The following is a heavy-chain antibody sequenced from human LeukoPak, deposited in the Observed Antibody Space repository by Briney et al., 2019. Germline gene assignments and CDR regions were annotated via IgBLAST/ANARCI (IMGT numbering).Heavy chain of an antibody. D-gene: IGHD2-2*02. Sequence: GGSLRLSCAASGFTVSSNYMSWVRQAPGKGLEWVSVIYSGGSTYYADSVKGRFTISRDNSKNTLYLQMNSLRAEDTAVYYCAKDGGDIVVVPAALRGYSYGHNWFDPWGQGTLVTVSS. V-gene: IGHV3-53*01. J-gene: IGHJ5*02. CDR1: GFTVSSNY. CDR3: AKDGGDIVVVPAALRGYSYGHNWFDP. CDR2: IYSGGST.